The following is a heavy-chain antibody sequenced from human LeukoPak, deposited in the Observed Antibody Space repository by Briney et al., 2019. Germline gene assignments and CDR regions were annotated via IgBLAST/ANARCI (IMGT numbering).Heavy chain of an antibody. D-gene: IGHD3-16*02. CDR1: GYTFTSYG. V-gene: IGHV1-2*02. CDR3: ARDGVITFGGVIVTNWFDP. CDR2: INPNSGGT. Sequence: ASVKVSCKASGYTFTSYGISWVRQAPGQGLEWMGWINPNSGGTNYAQKFQGRVTMTSDTSISTAYMELSRLRSDDTAVYYCARDGVITFGGVIVTNWFDPWGQGTLVTVSS. J-gene: IGHJ5*02.